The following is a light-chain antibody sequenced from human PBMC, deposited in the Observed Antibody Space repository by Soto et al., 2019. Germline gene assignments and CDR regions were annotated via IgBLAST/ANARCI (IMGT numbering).Light chain of an antibody. CDR3: QQRNNWPPIT. V-gene: IGKV3-11*01. CDR2: DAS. CDR1: QSVSSY. J-gene: IGKJ5*01. Sequence: EIVLTQSPATLSLTPGERATLSCRASQSVSSYLAWYQQKPGQAPRLLXYDASNRATGVPARFSGSGSGTDLTLTISSLETEDFALYYCQQRNNWPPITFGQGTRLEI.